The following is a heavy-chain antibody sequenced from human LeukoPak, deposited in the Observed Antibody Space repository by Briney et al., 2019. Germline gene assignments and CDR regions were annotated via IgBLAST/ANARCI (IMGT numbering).Heavy chain of an antibody. CDR1: GGSIGSYY. Sequence: SETLSLTCTVSGGSIGSYYWSWIRQPPGKGLEWIGYIYYSGSTNYNPSLKSRVTISVDTSKNQFSLKLSSVTAADTAVYYCARDRRYYDGSGGYYYYYGMDVWGQGTTVTVSS. CDR3: ARDRRYYDGSGGYYYYYGMDV. V-gene: IGHV4-59*01. J-gene: IGHJ6*02. CDR2: IYYSGST. D-gene: IGHD3-22*01.